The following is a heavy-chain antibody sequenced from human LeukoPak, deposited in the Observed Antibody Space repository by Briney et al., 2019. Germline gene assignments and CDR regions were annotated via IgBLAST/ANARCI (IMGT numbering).Heavy chain of an antibody. CDR2: IKSTGSST. Sequence: GGSLRLSCAASGFTFSSYAMSWVRQAPGKGLEWVSSIKSTGSSTYYGDAVKGRFAISRDNSENTLYLQMHSLRAEDTGLYYCAKDRREGYPRDSFDVWGQGTAVTVSS. D-gene: IGHD5-24*01. CDR3: AKDRREGYPRDSFDV. CDR1: GFTFSSYA. J-gene: IGHJ3*01. V-gene: IGHV3-23*05.